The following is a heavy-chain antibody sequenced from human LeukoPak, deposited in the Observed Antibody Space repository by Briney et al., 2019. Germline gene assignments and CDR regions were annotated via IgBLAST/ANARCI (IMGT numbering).Heavy chain of an antibody. CDR1: GFTFSSHA. CDR2: ISGSGGDT. CDR3: AKSIPARRGYYYYYMDV. V-gene: IGHV3-23*01. J-gene: IGHJ6*03. D-gene: IGHD6-6*01. Sequence: GGSLRLSCAASGFTFSSHAMSWVRQAPGKGLEWVSAISGSGGDTYYADSVKGRFTISRGNSKNTLYLQMNSLRAEDTAVYYCAKSIPARRGYYYYYMDVWGKGTTVRVSS.